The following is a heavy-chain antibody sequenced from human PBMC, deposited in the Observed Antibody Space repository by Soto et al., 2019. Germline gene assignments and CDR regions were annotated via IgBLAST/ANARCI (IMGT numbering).Heavy chain of an antibody. V-gene: IGHV1-46*01. J-gene: IGHJ4*02. Sequence: GPVKVSCKASGYTFTSYYMHWVRQAPGQGLEWMGIINPSGGSTSYAQKFQGRVTMTRDTSTSTVYMELSSLRSEDTAVYYCARSLLGAGFDYWGQGTLVTVSS. CDR1: GYTFTSYY. CDR2: INPSGGST. CDR3: ARSLLGAGFDY.